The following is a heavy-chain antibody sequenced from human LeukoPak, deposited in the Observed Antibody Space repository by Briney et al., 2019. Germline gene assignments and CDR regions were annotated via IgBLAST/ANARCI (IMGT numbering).Heavy chain of an antibody. J-gene: IGHJ4*02. CDR1: GYTFTGYY. V-gene: IGHV1-2*02. CDR3: ARTWAVAGHGYFDY. CDR2: INPNSGGT. D-gene: IGHD6-19*01. Sequence: ASVKVSCKASGYTFTGYYMHWVRQAPGQGLEWMGWINPNSGGTNYAQKFQGRVTMTRDTSISTAYMELSRLRSDDTAVYYCARTWAVAGHGYFDYWGQGTLVTVSS.